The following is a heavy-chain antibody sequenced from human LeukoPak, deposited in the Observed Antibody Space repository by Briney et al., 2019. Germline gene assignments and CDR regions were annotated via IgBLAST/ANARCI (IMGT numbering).Heavy chain of an antibody. Sequence: RASETLSLTCTVSGYSISSGYYWGWIRQPPGKGLEWIGSIYHSGSTYYNPSLKSRVTISVDTSKNQFSLKLSSVTAADTAVYYCARGAADGWFFDYWGQGTLVTVSS. J-gene: IGHJ4*02. CDR1: GYSISSGYY. V-gene: IGHV4-38-2*02. D-gene: IGHD1-26*01. CDR2: IYHSGST. CDR3: ARGAADGWFFDY.